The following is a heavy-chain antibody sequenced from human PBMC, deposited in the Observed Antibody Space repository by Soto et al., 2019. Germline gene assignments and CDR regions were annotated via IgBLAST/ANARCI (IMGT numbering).Heavy chain of an antibody. J-gene: IGHJ5*02. CDR2: IYWDDDK. CDR3: ARTVTPDNWFDP. V-gene: IGHV2-5*02. D-gene: IGHD4-4*01. CDR1: GFSLSTSGVD. Sequence: GSGPTLVNPTQTLTLTCTFSGFSLSTSGVDVGWIRQPPGKALEWLALIYWDDDKRYSPSLKSRLTITRDTSKNQVVLTMTNMDPVDTATYYCARTVTPDNWFDPWGQGTLVTVSS.